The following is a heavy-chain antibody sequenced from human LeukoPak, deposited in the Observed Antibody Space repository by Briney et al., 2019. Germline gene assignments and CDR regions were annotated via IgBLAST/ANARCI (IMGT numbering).Heavy chain of an antibody. CDR1: GGSISSSSYY. CDR2: IYYSGST. V-gene: IGHV4-39*07. Sequence: SETLSLTCTVSGGSISSSSYYWGWIRQPPGKGLEWIGSIYYSGSTYYNPSLKSRVTISVDASKNQFSLKLSSVTAADTAVYYCASAGYSSGWYRGDFDYWGQGTLVTVSS. J-gene: IGHJ4*02. CDR3: ASAGYSSGWYRGDFDY. D-gene: IGHD6-19*01.